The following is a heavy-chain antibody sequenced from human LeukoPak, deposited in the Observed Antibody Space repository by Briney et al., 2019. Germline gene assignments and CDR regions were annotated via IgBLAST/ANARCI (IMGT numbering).Heavy chain of an antibody. V-gene: IGHV4-38-2*02. Sequence: SETLSLTCTVSGYSISSGYYWGWIRQPPGKGLEWIGSIYHSGSTYYNPSLKSRVTISVDTSKNQFTLKLSSVTAADTAVYYCTRDPGGFDIWGQGTMVTVSS. CDR2: IYHSGST. CDR3: TRDPGGFDI. CDR1: GYSISSGYY. J-gene: IGHJ3*02.